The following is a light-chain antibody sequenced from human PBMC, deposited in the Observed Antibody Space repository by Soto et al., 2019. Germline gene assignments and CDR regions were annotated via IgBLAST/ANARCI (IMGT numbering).Light chain of an antibody. CDR2: AAS. J-gene: IGKJ1*01. CDR1: QTLMNY. V-gene: IGKV1-39*01. Sequence: DIQVTQSPSSLSASVGDRVTITCRTSQTLMNYLNWYQQKPGKAPKLLIYAASNLQSGVPSRFSGSGSGTDFTLIISNLQPEDFATYYCQQSYSASVTFGQGTKVDIK. CDR3: QQSYSASVT.